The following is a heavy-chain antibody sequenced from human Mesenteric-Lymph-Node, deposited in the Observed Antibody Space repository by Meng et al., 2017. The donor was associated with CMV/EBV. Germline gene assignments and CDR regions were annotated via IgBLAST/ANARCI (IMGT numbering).Heavy chain of an antibody. CDR1: GDSGSCSSAA. J-gene: IGHJ4*02. D-gene: IGHD1-26*01. V-gene: IGHV6-1*01. CDR3: ARGVGAIPFDY. CDR2: TYYKSKWYN. Sequence: SGDSGSCSSAAWNWIGQSPSRGLEWMGRTYYKSKWYNDYAVSMKSRMTINPDTSKIQFSLQLNSVTPEDTAVYYCARGVGAIPFDYWGQGTLVTVSS.